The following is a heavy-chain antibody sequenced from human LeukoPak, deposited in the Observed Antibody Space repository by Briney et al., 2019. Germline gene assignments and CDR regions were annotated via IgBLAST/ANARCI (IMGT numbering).Heavy chain of an antibody. Sequence: GGSLRLSCAVSGITLSNYGMSWVRQAPGKGLEWVAGISDSGGRTNYADSVKGRFTISRDNPKNTLYLQMNSLRAEDTAVYYCARASGSYDYWGQGALVTVSS. CDR3: ARASGSYDY. J-gene: IGHJ4*02. CDR2: ISDSGGRT. V-gene: IGHV3-23*01. CDR1: GITLSNYG. D-gene: IGHD1-26*01.